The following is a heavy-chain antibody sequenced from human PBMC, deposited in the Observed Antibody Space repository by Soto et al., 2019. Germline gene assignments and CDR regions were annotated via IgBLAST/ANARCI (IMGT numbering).Heavy chain of an antibody. Sequence: ASVKVSCKASGYTFTSYDFNWVRQAPGQGLEWMGWVNPNSGNTDYAQKFQGRVTMTRNTSIRTAYMELSSLRSDDTAVYYCARGLKGDSDAFDIWGQGTMVTV. CDR1: GYTFTSYD. V-gene: IGHV1-8*01. J-gene: IGHJ3*02. CDR3: ARGLKGDSDAFDI. CDR2: VNPNSGNT. D-gene: IGHD2-21*02.